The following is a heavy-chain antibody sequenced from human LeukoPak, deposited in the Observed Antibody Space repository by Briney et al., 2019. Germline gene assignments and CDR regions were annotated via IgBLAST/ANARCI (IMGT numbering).Heavy chain of an antibody. CDR1: GYTFTSYY. J-gene: IGHJ3*02. CDR2: INPSGGST. CDR3: ARGRVTMIVVVTRDAFDI. Sequence: ASVKVFCKASGYTFTSYYMHWVRQAPGQGLEWMGIINPSGGSTSYAQKFQGRVTMTRDTSTSTVYMELSSLRSEDTAVYYCARGRVTMIVVVTRDAFDIWGQGTMVTVSS. D-gene: IGHD3-22*01. V-gene: IGHV1-46*01.